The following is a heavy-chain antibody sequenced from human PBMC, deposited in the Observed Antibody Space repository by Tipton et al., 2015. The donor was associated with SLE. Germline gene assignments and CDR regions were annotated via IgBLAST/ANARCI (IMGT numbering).Heavy chain of an antibody. CDR2: IYYSGST. CDR3: ARLGTGIFDY. CDR1: TYSISTGYY. D-gene: IGHD1-1*01. Sequence: TLSLTCTVSTYSISTGYYWGWVRQPPGKGLEWIGYIYYSGSTNYNPSLKSRVTISVDTSKNQFSLKLSSVTAADTAVYYCARLGTGIFDYWGQGTLVTVSS. V-gene: IGHV4-61*01. J-gene: IGHJ4*02.